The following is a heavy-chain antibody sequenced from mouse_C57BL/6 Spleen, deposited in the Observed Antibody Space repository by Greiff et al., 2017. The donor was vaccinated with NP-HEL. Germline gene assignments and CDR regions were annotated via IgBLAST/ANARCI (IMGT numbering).Heavy chain of an antibody. J-gene: IGHJ4*01. CDR2: ISYDGSN. Sequence: VQLKESGPGLVKPSQSLSLTCSVTGYSITSGYYWNWIRQFPGNKLEWMGYISYDGSNNYNPSLKNRISITRDTSKNQFFLKLNSVTTEDTATYYCARDDGYDRAMDYWGQGTSVTVSS. CDR3: ARDDGYDRAMDY. CDR1: GYSITSGYY. D-gene: IGHD2-2*01. V-gene: IGHV3-6*01.